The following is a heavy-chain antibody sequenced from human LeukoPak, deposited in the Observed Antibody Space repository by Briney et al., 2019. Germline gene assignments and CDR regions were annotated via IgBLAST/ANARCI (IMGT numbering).Heavy chain of an antibody. CDR1: GFTFSSYA. J-gene: IGHJ4*02. Sequence: HTGRSLRLPCAASGFTFSSYAMHWVRQAPGKGLEWVAVISYDGSNKYYADSVKGRFTISRDNSKNTLYLQMNSLRAEDTAVYYCARESITMVRGVTPPFDYWGQGTLVTVSS. CDR3: ARESITMVRGVTPPFDY. V-gene: IGHV3-30-3*01. CDR2: ISYDGSNK. D-gene: IGHD3-10*01.